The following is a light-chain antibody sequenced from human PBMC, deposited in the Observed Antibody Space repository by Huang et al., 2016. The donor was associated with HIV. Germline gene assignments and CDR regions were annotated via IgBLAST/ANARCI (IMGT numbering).Light chain of an antibody. CDR3: QQRSNWPPLLT. CDR1: QSVGTY. J-gene: IGKJ3*01. Sequence: ELVLTQSPATLSLSPGERATRSCRASQSVGTYLAWYQQKPGQSPRLLIYDASNRATGIPARFSGRGSGTDFTLTISSLEPEDFAVYYCQQRSNWPPLLTFGPGTKVDIK. CDR2: DAS. V-gene: IGKV3-11*01.